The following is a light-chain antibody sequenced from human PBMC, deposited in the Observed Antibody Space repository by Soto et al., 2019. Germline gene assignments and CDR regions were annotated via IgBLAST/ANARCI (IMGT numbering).Light chain of an antibody. CDR1: SSDVGSYNL. CDR3: CSYAGSSYV. J-gene: IGLJ1*01. CDR2: EGS. V-gene: IGLV2-23*01. Sequence: QSALTQPASVSGSPGQSINISCTGTSSDVGSYNLVSWYQQHPGKAPKLMIYEGSKRPSGVSNRFSGSKSGNTASLTISGLQAEDEADYYCCSYAGSSYVFGTGTKLTVL.